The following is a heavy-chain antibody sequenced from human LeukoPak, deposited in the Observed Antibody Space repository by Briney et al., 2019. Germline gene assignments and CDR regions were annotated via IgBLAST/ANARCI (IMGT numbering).Heavy chain of an antibody. Sequence: GGSLRLSCAASGFTFSSYSMNWVRQAPGKGLEWASYISSSSSTIYYADSVKGRFTISRDNAKNSLYLQMNSLRAEDTAVYYCARGGVVYYDSSGYYYGGSFDYWGQGTLVTVSS. V-gene: IGHV3-48*01. D-gene: IGHD3-22*01. J-gene: IGHJ4*02. CDR2: ISSSSSTI. CDR3: ARGGVVYYDSSGYYYGGSFDY. CDR1: GFTFSSYS.